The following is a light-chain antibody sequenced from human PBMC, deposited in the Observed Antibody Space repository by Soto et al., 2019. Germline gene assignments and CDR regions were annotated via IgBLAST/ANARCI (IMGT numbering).Light chain of an antibody. CDR3: QEYGMSRK. V-gene: IGKV3-20*01. CDR2: GAS. CDR1: QGVDNN. Sequence: EMKCAQSRCTLSLAPGEIITLSCRASQGVDNNLAWYQQNPGQAPRLLIYGASTRATGIPARFSGSGCRTDFTVTIRRLAREESAVYYCQEYGMSRKFGQGTKVDIK. J-gene: IGKJ1*01.